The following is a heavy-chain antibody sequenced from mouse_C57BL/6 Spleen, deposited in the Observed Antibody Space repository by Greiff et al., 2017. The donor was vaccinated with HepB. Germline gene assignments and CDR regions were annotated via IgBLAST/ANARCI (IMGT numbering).Heavy chain of an antibody. Sequence: QVQLQQPGAELVKPGASVKLSCKASGYTFTSYWMHWVKQRPGQGLEWIGMIHPNSGSTNYNEKFKSKATLTVDKSSSTAYMQLSSLTSEDSSVYYCARWNYYSNPYYYAMDYWGQGTSVTVSS. CDR3: ARWNYYSNPYYYAMDY. CDR1: GYTFTSYW. V-gene: IGHV1-64*01. J-gene: IGHJ4*01. D-gene: IGHD2-5*01. CDR2: IHPNSGST.